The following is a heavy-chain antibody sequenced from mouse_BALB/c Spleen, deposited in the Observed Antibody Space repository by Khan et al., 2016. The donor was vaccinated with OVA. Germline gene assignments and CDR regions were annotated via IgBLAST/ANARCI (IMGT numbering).Heavy chain of an antibody. J-gene: IGHJ2*01. CDR1: GYSFTGYF. CDR2: INPHIGET. CDR3: TRIFRSDFDY. Sequence: VQLMQSGPELVRPGASVKISCKASGYSFTGYFMNWVMQSPGKSLEWIGRINPHIGETFYNQRFKDKVTLTVDESSNTAHMELRSLASEDSAVYYCTRIFRSDFDYWGQGTTLTVSS. D-gene: IGHD1-1*01. V-gene: IGHV1-20*02.